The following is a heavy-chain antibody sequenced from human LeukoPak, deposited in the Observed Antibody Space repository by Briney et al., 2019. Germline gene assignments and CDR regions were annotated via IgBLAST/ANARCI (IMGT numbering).Heavy chain of an antibody. CDR1: GFTLSSYG. J-gene: IGHJ4*02. Sequence: GGSLRLSCAASGFTLSSYGMHWVRQAPGKGLEWVAVIWYDGSNKYYADSVKGRFTISKDNSKNTLCLQMNSLRAEDTAVYYCARRRGYSGYDLDYWGQGTLVTVSS. V-gene: IGHV3-33*01. D-gene: IGHD5-12*01. CDR3: ARRRGYSGYDLDY. CDR2: IWYDGSNK.